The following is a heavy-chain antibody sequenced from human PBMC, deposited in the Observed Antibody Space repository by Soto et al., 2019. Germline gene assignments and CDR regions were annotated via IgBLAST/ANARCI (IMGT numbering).Heavy chain of an antibody. CDR2: INWNGGST. J-gene: IGHJ3*02. D-gene: IGHD6-13*01. V-gene: IGHV3-20*01. CDR1: GFTFDDYG. CDR3: ARDVAAADDGAFDI. Sequence: PGGSLRLSCAASGFTFDDYGMSWVRQAPGKGLEWVSGINWNGGSTGYADSVKGRFTISRDNAKNSLYLQMNSLRAEDTALYHCARDVAAADDGAFDIRGQGTMVTVSS.